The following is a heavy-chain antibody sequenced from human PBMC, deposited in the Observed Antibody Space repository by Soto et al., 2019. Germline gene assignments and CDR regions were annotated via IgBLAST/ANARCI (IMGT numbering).Heavy chain of an antibody. Sequence: ASVKVSCKASGYTFTSYAMHWVRQAPGQRFEWMGWSNAGNGNTKYSQEFQGRVTITRDTSASTAYMELSSLRSEDMAVYYCARGGAAAAHYYYYGMDGWGQGTTVTVSS. CDR2: SNAGNGNT. D-gene: IGHD6-13*01. CDR3: ARGGAAAAHYYYYGMDG. CDR1: GYTFTSYA. J-gene: IGHJ6*02. V-gene: IGHV1-3*02.